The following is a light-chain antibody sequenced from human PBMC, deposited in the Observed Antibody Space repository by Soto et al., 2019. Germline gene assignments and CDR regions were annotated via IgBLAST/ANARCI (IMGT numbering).Light chain of an antibody. CDR1: QSVSSSY. CDR2: GAS. CDR3: QQHGSFPLT. V-gene: IGKV3-20*01. J-gene: IGKJ4*01. Sequence: EIVLTQSPGTLSLSPGERATLSCRASQSVSSSYLAWYQQKPGQAPRLLIYGASSRATGIPDRFSGSGSGTDFTLTISRLEPEDFAVYYCQQHGSFPLTFGGGTKVEIK.